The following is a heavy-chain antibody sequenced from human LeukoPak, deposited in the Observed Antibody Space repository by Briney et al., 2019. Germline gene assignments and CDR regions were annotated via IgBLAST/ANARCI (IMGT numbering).Heavy chain of an antibody. Sequence: GASVKVSCKASGYTFSNFGISWVRQAPGQGLEWMVWISVNNGNTNYAQNFQGRVTMTTDTSTSTAYMELRSLRSDDTAVYYCARVGPTHYYYFLDVWGKGTTVTVSS. J-gene: IGHJ6*04. CDR3: ARVGPTHYYYFLDV. CDR2: ISVNNGNT. V-gene: IGHV1-18*01. CDR1: GYTFSNFG. D-gene: IGHD1-26*01.